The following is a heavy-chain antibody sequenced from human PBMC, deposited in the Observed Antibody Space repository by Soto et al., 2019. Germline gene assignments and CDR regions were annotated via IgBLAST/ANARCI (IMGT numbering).Heavy chain of an antibody. CDR2: ISSRSYTI. CDR3: ARGGSSSDNGMDV. Sequence: EVQLVESGGGLVQPGGSLRLSCAASEFSFSTYSMNWVRQAPEKGLEWVSYISSRSYTIYYVDSVKGRFTISRDNAKNSLYLQMNCLRDEDTAVYYCARGGSSSDNGMDVWGQGTTVSVSS. J-gene: IGHJ6*02. D-gene: IGHD6-6*01. V-gene: IGHV3-48*02. CDR1: EFSFSTYS.